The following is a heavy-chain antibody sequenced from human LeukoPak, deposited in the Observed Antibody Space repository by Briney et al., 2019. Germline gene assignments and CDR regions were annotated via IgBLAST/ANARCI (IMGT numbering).Heavy chain of an antibody. V-gene: IGHV1-8*01. D-gene: IGHD2-15*01. CDR3: ARVEVYCSGGSCYLGEYYYGMDV. CDR2: MNPNSGNT. Sequence: ASVKVSCKASGYTSTSYDINWVRQAIGQGLEWMGWMNPNSGNTGYAQKFQGRVTMTRNTSISTAYMELSSLRSEDTAVYYCARVEVYCSGGSCYLGEYYYGMDVWGQGTTVTVSS. CDR1: GYTSTSYD. J-gene: IGHJ6*02.